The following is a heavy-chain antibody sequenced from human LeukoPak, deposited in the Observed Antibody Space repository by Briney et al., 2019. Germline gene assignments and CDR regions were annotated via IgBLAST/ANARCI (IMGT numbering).Heavy chain of an antibody. J-gene: IGHJ6*02. CDR3: AGRHPDPHDYGMDV. D-gene: IGHD1-14*01. Sequence: SETLSLTCTVSGGSISSYYWTWIRQPPGKRLEWIGYNYYRGSTNYNPPLKSRVTISVDPSKNQFSLKLSSVTAADTAVYYCAGRHPDPHDYGMDVWGLGTTVTVSS. CDR2: NYYRGST. V-gene: IGHV4-59*08. CDR1: GGSISSYY.